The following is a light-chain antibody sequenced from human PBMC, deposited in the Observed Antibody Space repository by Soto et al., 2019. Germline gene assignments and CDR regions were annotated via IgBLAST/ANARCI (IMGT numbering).Light chain of an antibody. V-gene: IGKV3-20*01. CDR3: QHYRTS. CDR2: GAS. Sequence: EIVLTQSPGTLSLSPGERATLSCRASQSVSSSSYLAWYQQKPGQAPRLLIYGASSRATGIPDRFSGSGSGTDFTLTITRLEPEDFAVYYCQHYRTSFGGGTRVEIK. J-gene: IGKJ4*01. CDR1: QSVSSSSY.